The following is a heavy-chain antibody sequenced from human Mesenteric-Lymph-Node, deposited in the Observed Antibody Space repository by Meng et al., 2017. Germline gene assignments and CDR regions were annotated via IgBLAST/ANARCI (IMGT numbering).Heavy chain of an antibody. CDR3: AKGPQSGDAMDV. J-gene: IGHJ6*02. CDR1: GFTFSSYA. Sequence: GGSLRLSCAASGFTFSSYAMSWVRQAPGKGLEWVSAISGSGGSTYYADSVKGRFTISRDNSKNTLYLQMNSLRGEDTALYYCAKGPQSGDAMDVWGQGTTVTGYS. V-gene: IGHV3-23*01. CDR2: ISGSGGST. D-gene: IGHD1-26*01.